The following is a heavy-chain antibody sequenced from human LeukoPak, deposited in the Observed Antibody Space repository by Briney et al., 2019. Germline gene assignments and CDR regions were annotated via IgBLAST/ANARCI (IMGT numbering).Heavy chain of an antibody. CDR1: GYTLTELS. D-gene: IGHD3-10*01. CDR2: FDPEVGET. Sequence: GASVTHSCKVSGYTLTELSMHWVRQAPGKGLEWMGGFDPEVGETIDAQKFQGRVTMTEDTSTDKANMELSSLRTEDTAVYYCARVLSVLYDKLWSGSSEAFDIWGQGTMVTVSS. J-gene: IGHJ3*02. V-gene: IGHV1-24*01. CDR3: ARVLSVLYDKLWSGSSEAFDI.